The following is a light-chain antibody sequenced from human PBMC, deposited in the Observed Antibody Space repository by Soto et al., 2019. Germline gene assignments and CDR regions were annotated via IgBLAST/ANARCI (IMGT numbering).Light chain of an antibody. V-gene: IGLV2-11*01. CDR1: GGNVGGYNY. J-gene: IGLJ3*02. CDR3: CSYAGSSTLV. CDR2: DVT. Sequence: QSALTQPRSVSGSPGQSVTFSCTETGGNVGGYNYVSWYQQNPGKAPQLMIYDVTKRPSGVPDRFSGSRSGNTASLTISGLQAEDEADYYCCSYAGSSTLVFGGGTKLTVL.